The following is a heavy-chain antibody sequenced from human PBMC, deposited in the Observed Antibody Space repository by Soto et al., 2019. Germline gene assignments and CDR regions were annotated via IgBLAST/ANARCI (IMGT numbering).Heavy chain of an antibody. V-gene: IGHV3-74*01. CDR3: ARGYGGNSPIDY. Sequence: GGSLRLSCAASGFTFSSHWMSWVRQAPGKGLEWVSRINSDGSSTTYADSVKGRFTISRDSAKNTLYLQMNSLRAEDTAVYYCARGYGGNSPIDYWGQGALVTVSS. CDR2: INSDGSST. D-gene: IGHD2-21*02. CDR1: GFTFSSHW. J-gene: IGHJ4*02.